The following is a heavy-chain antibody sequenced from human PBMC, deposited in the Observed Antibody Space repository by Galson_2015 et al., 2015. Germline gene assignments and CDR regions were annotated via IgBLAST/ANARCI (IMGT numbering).Heavy chain of an antibody. Sequence: SLRLSCAASGFTFDDYTMHWVRQAPGKGLEWVSLISWDGGSTYYADSVKGRFTISRDNSKNSLYLQMNSLRTEDTALYYCATGGVYDSSGYYSTPFYYYGMDVWGQGTTVTVSS. J-gene: IGHJ6*02. D-gene: IGHD3-22*01. V-gene: IGHV3-43*01. CDR3: ATGGVYDSSGYYSTPFYYYGMDV. CDR2: ISWDGGST. CDR1: GFTFDDYT.